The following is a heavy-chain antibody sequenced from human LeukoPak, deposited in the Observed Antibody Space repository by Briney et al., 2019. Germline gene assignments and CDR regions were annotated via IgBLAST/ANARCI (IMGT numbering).Heavy chain of an antibody. CDR3: ARSPRGTTVTRYFDY. D-gene: IGHD4-17*01. J-gene: IGHJ4*02. Sequence: SETLSLTCTVSGGSISSYYWSWIRQPAGKGLEWIGRIYTSGSTNYNPSLTSRVTISVDTSKNQCSLKLSSVTAADTAVYYCARSPRGTTVTRYFDYWGQGTLVTVSS. V-gene: IGHV4-4*07. CDR1: GGSISSYY. CDR2: IYTSGST.